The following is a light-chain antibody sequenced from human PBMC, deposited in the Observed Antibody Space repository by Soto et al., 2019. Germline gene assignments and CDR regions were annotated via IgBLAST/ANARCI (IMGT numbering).Light chain of an antibody. V-gene: IGKV3-20*01. J-gene: IGKJ1*01. Sequence: EIVLTQSPGPLTLSPGESDALSCRASQTISNNYLVWYRQKPGQAPRLLIYAVSSRAAGIQDRFSGSGSGTDSALTIARLEPEDSAVYYCQQHSNSPWTVGQGTSVEI. CDR1: QTISNNY. CDR2: AVS. CDR3: QQHSNSPWT.